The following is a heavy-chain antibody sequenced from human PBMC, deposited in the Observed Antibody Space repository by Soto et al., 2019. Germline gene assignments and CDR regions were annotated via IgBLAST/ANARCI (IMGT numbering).Heavy chain of an antibody. V-gene: IGHV3-7*03. CDR1: GFSFSSHW. CDR2: IKQDGNDK. Sequence: SGGSLRLSCAASGFSFSSHWMSWVRQAPGKGLEWVANIKQDGNDKRYVDSVKGRFTISRDNAKSSLYLQMNSLRAEDTAVYYCARYSHSSGPQDSWGQGTLVTVSS. D-gene: IGHD6-19*01. CDR3: ARYSHSSGPQDS. J-gene: IGHJ4*02.